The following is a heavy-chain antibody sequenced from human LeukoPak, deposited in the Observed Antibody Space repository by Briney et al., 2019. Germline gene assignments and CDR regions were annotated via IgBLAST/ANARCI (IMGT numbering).Heavy chain of an antibody. J-gene: IGHJ4*02. CDR2: IYYSGST. Sequence: SETLSLTCTVSGGSISSSSYYWGWIRQPPGKGLEWIGSIYYSGSTYYNLSLKSRVTISVDTSKNQFSLKLSSVTAADTAVYYCARSDYGGNSDYWGQGTLVTVSS. V-gene: IGHV4-39*07. CDR3: ARSDYGGNSDY. D-gene: IGHD4-23*01. CDR1: GGSISSSSYY.